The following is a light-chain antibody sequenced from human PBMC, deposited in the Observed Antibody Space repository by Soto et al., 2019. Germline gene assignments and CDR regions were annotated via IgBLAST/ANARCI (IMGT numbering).Light chain of an antibody. J-gene: IGKJ1*01. Sequence: EIVMTQSPATLSVSPGERATLSCRASQSFGSNLAWYQQKPGQAPRLLIYGASTRATGIPARFSGSGSGTEFTLTISRLQSEDFAVYYCQQYINWSWTFGQGTKVEI. CDR3: QQYINWSWT. CDR2: GAS. CDR1: QSFGSN. V-gene: IGKV3-15*01.